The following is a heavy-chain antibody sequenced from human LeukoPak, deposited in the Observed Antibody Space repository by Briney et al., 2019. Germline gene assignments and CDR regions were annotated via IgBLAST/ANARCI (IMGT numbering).Heavy chain of an antibody. CDR2: ISYDGSNK. CDR1: GFTFSSYG. D-gene: IGHD6-13*01. J-gene: IGHJ4*02. CDR3: AILLSRQLVQAKPFDY. V-gene: IGHV3-30*03. Sequence: GGSLRLSCAASGFTFSSYGMHWVRQAPGKGLEWVAVISYDGSNKYYADSVKGRFTISRDDSKNTLYLQMNSLRAEDTAVYYCAILLSRQLVQAKPFDYWGQGTLVTVSS.